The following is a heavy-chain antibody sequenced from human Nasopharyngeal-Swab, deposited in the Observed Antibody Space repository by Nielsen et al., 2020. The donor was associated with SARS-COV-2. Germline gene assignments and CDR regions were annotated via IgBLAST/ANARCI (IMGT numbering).Heavy chain of an antibody. CDR1: GFSFNNYG. J-gene: IGHJ3*02. D-gene: IGHD3-10*01. CDR3: AKANVIFWFGQFKNDGFDI. CDR2: ISCEGSKQ. V-gene: IGHV3-30*18. Sequence: GESLKISCTASGFSFNNYGMHWVRQAPGKGLEWVAVISCEGSKQKYAESVEGRFTISRDFPKNTLYLQMNSLRPEDTAMYYCAKANVIFWFGQFKNDGFDIWGQGTMVVVSS.